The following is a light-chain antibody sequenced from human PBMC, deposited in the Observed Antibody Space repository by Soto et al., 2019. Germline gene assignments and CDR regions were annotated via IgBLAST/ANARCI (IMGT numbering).Light chain of an antibody. Sequence: QSALTQPASVSGSPGQSITISCTGTSSDVGGYNYVSWYQQHPGKAPKLMMYEVSNRPSGVSNRCSGSKSGNTASLTSSGLQAEDEADYYCSSYTSSSIDYVFGTGTKLTVL. CDR2: EVS. CDR3: SSYTSSSIDYV. V-gene: IGLV2-14*01. J-gene: IGLJ1*01. CDR1: SSDVGGYNY.